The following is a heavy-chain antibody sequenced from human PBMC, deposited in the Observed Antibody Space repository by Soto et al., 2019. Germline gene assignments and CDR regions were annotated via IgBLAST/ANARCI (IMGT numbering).Heavy chain of an antibody. Sequence: PGGSLRLSCEVSGFTFSAYGMHWVRQAPGKGLEWVAAISHDGTNKNYGDSVKGRFTISRDNSKKTLYLQMNSLRPEDTAVYYCAYSSTPFDYWGQGTLVTVSS. V-gene: IGHV3-30*03. J-gene: IGHJ4*02. CDR1: GFTFSAYG. CDR3: AYSSTPFDY. D-gene: IGHD6-13*01. CDR2: ISHDGTNK.